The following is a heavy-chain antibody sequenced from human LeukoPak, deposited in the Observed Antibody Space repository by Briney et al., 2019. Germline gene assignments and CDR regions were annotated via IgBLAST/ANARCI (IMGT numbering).Heavy chain of an antibody. Sequence: GGSLRLSCAASGFTFSSYGMHWVRRAPGKGLEWVAVISYDGSNKYYADSVKGRFTISRDNSKNTLYLQMNSLRAEDTAVYYCAKDRGSSGFDYWGQGTLVTVSS. J-gene: IGHJ4*02. CDR3: AKDRGSSGFDY. V-gene: IGHV3-30*18. CDR1: GFTFSSYG. CDR2: ISYDGSNK. D-gene: IGHD3-22*01.